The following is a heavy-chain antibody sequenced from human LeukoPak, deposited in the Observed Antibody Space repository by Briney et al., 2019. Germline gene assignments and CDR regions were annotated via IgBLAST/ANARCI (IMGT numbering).Heavy chain of an antibody. V-gene: IGHV4-39*01. CDR1: GGSIDSNSYY. D-gene: IGHD5-18*01. Sequence: PSETLSLTCTVSGGSIDSNSYYWGWIRQPPGKGLEWIGSINYSGSTYYNPSLKSRVTISVDTSKKQFSLNLSSVTAADTAVYYCARHVDTVMPYYFDYWGQGILVTVSS. J-gene: IGHJ4*02. CDR2: INYSGST. CDR3: ARHVDTVMPYYFDY.